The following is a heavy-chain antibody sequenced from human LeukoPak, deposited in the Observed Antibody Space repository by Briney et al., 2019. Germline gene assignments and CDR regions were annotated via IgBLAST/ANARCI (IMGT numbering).Heavy chain of an antibody. J-gene: IGHJ4*02. D-gene: IGHD6-19*01. CDR2: ISYDGSNK. V-gene: IGHV3-30*04. Sequence: GGSLRLSCAASGFTFSSYAMHWVRQAPGKGLEWVAVISYDGSNKYYADSLKGRFTISRDNSKNTLYLQMNSLRAEDTAVYYCVRDFGSSGWSRDNYVDSRGQGTLVTVSS. CDR3: VRDFGSSGWSRDNYVDS. CDR1: GFTFSSYA.